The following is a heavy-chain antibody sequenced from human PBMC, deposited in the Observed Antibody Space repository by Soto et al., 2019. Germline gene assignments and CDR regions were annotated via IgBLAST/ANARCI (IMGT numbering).Heavy chain of an antibody. V-gene: IGHV4-34*01. CDR3: ARVKGLWFGLYYYYYGMDV. CDR1: GGSFSGYY. CDR2: INHSGST. Sequence: PSETLSLTCAVYGGSFSGYYWSWIRQPPGKGLEWIGEINHSGSTNYNPSLKSRVTISVDTSKNQFSLKLSSVTAADTAVYYCARVKGLWFGLYYYYYGMDVWGQGTTVTSP. D-gene: IGHD3-10*01. J-gene: IGHJ6*02.